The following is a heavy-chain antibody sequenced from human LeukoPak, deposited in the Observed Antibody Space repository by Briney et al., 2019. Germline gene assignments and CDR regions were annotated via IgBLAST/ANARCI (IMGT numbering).Heavy chain of an antibody. CDR2: IWYDGSNE. D-gene: IGHD2-15*01. CDR3: ARAPRYCRGGSCYWSAFDT. CDR1: EFTFSDYG. Sequence: GGSLRLSCAASEFTFSDYGMHWVRQAPGKGLEWVAVIWYDGSNEYHADSVKGRFTISRDNSKNMLYLQMNSLSAEDTAVYYCARAPRYCRGGSCYWSAFDTWGQGTMVSVSS. V-gene: IGHV3-33*01. J-gene: IGHJ3*02.